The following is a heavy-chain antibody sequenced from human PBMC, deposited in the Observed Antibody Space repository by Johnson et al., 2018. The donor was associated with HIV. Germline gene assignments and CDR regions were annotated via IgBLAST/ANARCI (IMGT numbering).Heavy chain of an antibody. Sequence: VQLVESGGGLVKPGGSLRLSCAASGFTFSDYYMSWIRQAPGKGLEWVSALSGSGGSTYYAGSVRGRFTISRDNSKNTLYLQMNSLRAEDTAVYYCAKSDVVVIPEGAFDIWGQGTMVTVSS. J-gene: IGHJ3*02. CDR1: GFTFSDYY. CDR2: LSGSGGST. V-gene: IGHV3-23*04. D-gene: IGHD2-21*01. CDR3: AKSDVVVIPEGAFDI.